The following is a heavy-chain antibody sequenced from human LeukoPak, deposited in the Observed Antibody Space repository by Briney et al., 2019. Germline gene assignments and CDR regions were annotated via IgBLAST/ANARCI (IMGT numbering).Heavy chain of an antibody. V-gene: IGHV4-59*01. D-gene: IGHD3-3*01. Sequence: SETLSLTCTVSGGSISSYYWSWIRQPPGKGLEWIGYIYYSGSTNYNPSLKSRVTISVDTSKNQFSLKLSSVTAADTAVYYCARGWEWFQPFDYWGQRTLVTLSS. J-gene: IGHJ4*02. CDR2: IYYSGST. CDR1: GGSISSYY. CDR3: ARGWEWFQPFDY.